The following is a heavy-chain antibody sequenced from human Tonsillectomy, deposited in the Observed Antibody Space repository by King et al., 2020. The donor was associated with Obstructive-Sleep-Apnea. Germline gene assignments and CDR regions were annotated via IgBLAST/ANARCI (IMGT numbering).Heavy chain of an antibody. D-gene: IGHD6-19*01. V-gene: IGHV4-59*01. Sequence: QLQESGPGLVKPSETLSLTCTISGASITTYYWSWIRQPPGKGLEWIGFFYNTGRTSYSPSLTSRVTISLDTSRGQLSLMLCSVTTADTAVYYCARGGWHSFDYWGQGILVSVSS. CDR2: FYNTGRT. CDR1: GASITTYY. CDR3: ARGGWHSFDY. J-gene: IGHJ4*02.